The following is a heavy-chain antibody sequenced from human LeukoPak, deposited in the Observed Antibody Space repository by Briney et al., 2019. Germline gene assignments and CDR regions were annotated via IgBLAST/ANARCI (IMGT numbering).Heavy chain of an antibody. CDR1: GFTFSSYA. CDR2: ISYDGSNK. V-gene: IGHV3-30*04. J-gene: IGHJ4*03. CDR3: AKGGYDYIEIAYFDY. D-gene: IGHD5-12*01. Sequence: GGSLRLSCAASGFTFSSYAMHWVRQAPGKGLEWVAVISYDGSNKYYADSVKGRFTISRDNSKNMVYLQMNSLRAEDTAVYYCAKGGYDYIEIAYFDYWGQGTMVTVSS.